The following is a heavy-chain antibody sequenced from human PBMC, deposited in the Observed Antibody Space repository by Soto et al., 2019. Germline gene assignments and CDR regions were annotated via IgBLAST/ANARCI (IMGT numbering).Heavy chain of an antibody. D-gene: IGHD3-10*01. J-gene: IGHJ6*03. CDR1: GFTFSRYS. CDR3: ARDNPYYYGSGSYSMGV. V-gene: IGHV3-48*01. Sequence: GGSLRLSCAASGFTFSRYSMNWVRQAPGKGLEWVSYISSSSSTIYYADSVKGRFTISRDNAKNSLYLQMNSLRAEDTAVYYCARDNPYYYGSGSYSMGVWGKGTTVTVSS. CDR2: ISSSSSTI.